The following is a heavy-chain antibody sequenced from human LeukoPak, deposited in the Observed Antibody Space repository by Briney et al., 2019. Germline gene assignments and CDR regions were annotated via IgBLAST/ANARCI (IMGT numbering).Heavy chain of an antibody. J-gene: IGHJ3*02. Sequence: GGSLRLSCAASGFIVSSNYMSWVRQAPGKGLEWVSVIYSGGSTYYADSVKGRFTISRDNSKNTLYLQMNSLRPEDTAVYYCASPYGLGMGAFDIWGQGTMVTVSS. CDR1: GFIVSSNY. V-gene: IGHV3-66*01. D-gene: IGHD3-10*01. CDR3: ASPYGLGMGAFDI. CDR2: IYSGGST.